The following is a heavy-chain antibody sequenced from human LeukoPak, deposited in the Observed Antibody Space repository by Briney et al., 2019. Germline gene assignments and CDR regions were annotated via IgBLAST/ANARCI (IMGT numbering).Heavy chain of an antibody. J-gene: IGHJ6*04. Sequence: ASVKVFCKASGYTFTSYAMHWVRQAPGQRLEWMGWINAGNGNTKYSQKFQGRVTITRDTSASTAYMELSSLRSEDTAVYYCARDLEAYCSSTSCYPPRYYYGMDVWGKGTTVTVSS. V-gene: IGHV1-3*01. CDR1: GYTFTSYA. D-gene: IGHD2-2*01. CDR2: INAGNGNT. CDR3: ARDLEAYCSSTSCYPPRYYYGMDV.